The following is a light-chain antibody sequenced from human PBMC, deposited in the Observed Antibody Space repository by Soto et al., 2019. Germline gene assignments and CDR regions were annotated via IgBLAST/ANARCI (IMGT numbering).Light chain of an antibody. Sequence: EIVLTQSPGTLSLSPGERATLSCRASQSVSSSYLAWYQQKPGQAPRLLIYGASSRATGIPARFSASGSGTDFTLTISRLEPEDFAVYYCQQYGSSGTFGQGNKVDIK. J-gene: IGKJ1*01. CDR2: GAS. V-gene: IGKV3-20*01. CDR1: QSVSSSY. CDR3: QQYGSSGT.